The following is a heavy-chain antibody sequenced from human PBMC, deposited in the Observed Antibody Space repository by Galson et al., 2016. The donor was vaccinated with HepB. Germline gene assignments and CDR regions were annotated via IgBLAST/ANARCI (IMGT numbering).Heavy chain of an antibody. V-gene: IGHV3-23*01. Sequence: SLRLSCAGPGFTFSSHPMNWVRQAPGKGLEWVSSIGSRGDDTYYADSVKGRFTVSRDNLKNTLYLQMNSLRADDTAVYYCAKGTTLQVHFGYFDHWGQGTLVTVSS. CDR3: AKGTTLQVHFGYFDH. CDR2: IGSRGDDT. CDR1: GFTFSSHP. D-gene: IGHD1/OR15-1a*01. J-gene: IGHJ4*02.